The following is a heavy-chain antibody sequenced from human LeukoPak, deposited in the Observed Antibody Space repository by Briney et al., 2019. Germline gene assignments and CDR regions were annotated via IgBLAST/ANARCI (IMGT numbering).Heavy chain of an antibody. CDR2: INGRGGST. CDR1: GFTFSNYA. Sequence: GGSLRLSCAASGFTFSNYAMSWVRQAPGKGLEWVSSINGRGGSTYYADSVKGRFTISRDNSKNTLYLQMNSLRAEDTAVYYCAKIPRHIAVAGTGQLDYWGQGTLVTVSS. CDR3: AKIPRHIAVAGTGQLDY. J-gene: IGHJ4*02. V-gene: IGHV3-23*01. D-gene: IGHD6-19*01.